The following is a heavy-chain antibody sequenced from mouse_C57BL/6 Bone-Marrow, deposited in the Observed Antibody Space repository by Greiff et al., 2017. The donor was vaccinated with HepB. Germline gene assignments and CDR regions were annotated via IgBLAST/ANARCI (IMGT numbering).Heavy chain of an antibody. CDR2: INPGSGGT. J-gene: IGHJ4*01. V-gene: IGHV1-54*01. CDR3: ARWGTGTHYYAMDY. Sequence: VKLMESGAELVRPGTSVKVSCKASGYAFTNYLIEWVKQRPGQGLEWIGVINPGSGGTNYNEKFKGKATLTADKSSSTAYMQLSSLTSEDSAVYLCARWGTGTHYYAMDYWGQGTSVTVSS. D-gene: IGHD4-1*01. CDR1: GYAFTNYL.